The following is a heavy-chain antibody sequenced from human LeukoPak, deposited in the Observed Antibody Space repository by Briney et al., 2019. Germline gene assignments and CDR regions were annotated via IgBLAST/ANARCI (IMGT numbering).Heavy chain of an antibody. J-gene: IGHJ4*02. D-gene: IGHD3-9*01. CDR3: ARDADWLTGYYDY. Sequence: GGSLRLSCAASGFTFSSYSMNRVRQAPGKGLEWVSSISSSSSYIYYADSVKGRFTISRDNAKNSPYLQMNSLRAEDTAVYYCARDADWLTGYYDYWGQGTLVTVSS. V-gene: IGHV3-21*01. CDR2: ISSSSSYI. CDR1: GFTFSSYS.